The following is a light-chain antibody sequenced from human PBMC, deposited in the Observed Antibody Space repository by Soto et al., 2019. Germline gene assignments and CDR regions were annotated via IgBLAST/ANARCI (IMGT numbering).Light chain of an antibody. V-gene: IGKV3-15*01. CDR2: GAS. Sequence: EILMTQSPATLSVSPGETVTLSCRASQSVSTNLAWYQQKPGRTPTLLIFGASTRAYDVPARFSGSGSGTVFTLTIGSLRSEDFAVYYFQQYDTWVSFGGGTTVELK. CDR3: QQYDTWVS. CDR1: QSVSTN. J-gene: IGKJ4*01.